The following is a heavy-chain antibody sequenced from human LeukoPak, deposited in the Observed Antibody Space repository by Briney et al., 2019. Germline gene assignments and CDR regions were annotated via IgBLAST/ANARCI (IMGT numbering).Heavy chain of an antibody. CDR2: RSSDSNHI. J-gene: IGHJ5*02. V-gene: IGHV3-9*01. D-gene: IGHD3-10*01. CDR1: GFTFEDYG. CDR3: VRSRVRGDPFDP. Sequence: PGGSLTLSCAASGFTFEDYGMHWVRHVTGKGVEWVSGRSSDSNHIDYADSVKGRFTISRDNANNYLYLQMNSLRPEDTGLYYCVRSRVRGDPFDPWGQGTLVTVSS.